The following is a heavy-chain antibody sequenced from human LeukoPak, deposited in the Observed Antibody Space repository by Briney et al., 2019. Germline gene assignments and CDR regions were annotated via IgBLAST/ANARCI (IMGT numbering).Heavy chain of an antibody. J-gene: IGHJ4*02. V-gene: IGHV4-61*02. CDR3: ARAMRVDRFFDY. CDR2: IYTSGST. D-gene: IGHD5-12*01. CDR1: GVSFNSGSYY. Sequence: TLSLTCTVSGVSFNSGSYYWGWIRQPAGKGLEWVGRIYTSGSTNYNPSLKSRVTISVDTSKNQFSLQLTSVTAADTAVYYCARAMRVDRFFDYWGQGILVTVSS.